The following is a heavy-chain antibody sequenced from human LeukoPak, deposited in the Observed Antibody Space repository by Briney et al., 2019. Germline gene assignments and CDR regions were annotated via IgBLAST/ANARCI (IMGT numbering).Heavy chain of an antibody. CDR2: IYYSGST. CDR1: GGSISSGGYY. D-gene: IGHD3-10*01. CDR3: ARVALLWFGELSLDP. V-gene: IGHV4-31*03. Sequence: SETLSLTCTVSGGSISSGGYYWSWIRQHPGKGLEWIGYIYYSGSTYYNPSLKSRVTISVDTSKNQFSLKLSSVTAADTAVYYCARVALLWFGELSLDPWGQGTLVTVSS. J-gene: IGHJ5*02.